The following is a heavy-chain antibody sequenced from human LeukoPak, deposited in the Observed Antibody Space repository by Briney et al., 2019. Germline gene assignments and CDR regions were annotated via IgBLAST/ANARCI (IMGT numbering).Heavy chain of an antibody. Sequence: PGGSLRLSCAASGFVFTNAWMHWVRQAPGKGLEWVGRIQSKSDGGTRRYAAPVKDRFIISRDDAQNTLFLQVNSLQTEDTAVYYCATDSRLGGDFDLGDYWGQGTPVAVSS. CDR2: IQSKSDGGTR. CDR3: ATDSRLGGDFDLGDY. D-gene: IGHD2-21*02. J-gene: IGHJ4*02. V-gene: IGHV3-15*07. CDR1: GFVFTNAW.